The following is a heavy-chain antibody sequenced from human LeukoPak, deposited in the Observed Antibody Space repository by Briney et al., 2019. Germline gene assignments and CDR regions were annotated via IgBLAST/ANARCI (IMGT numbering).Heavy chain of an antibody. V-gene: IGHV4-61*02. CDR3: ARGPYSYDSSGAFDI. D-gene: IGHD3-22*01. J-gene: IGHJ3*02. Sequence: SQTLSLTCTVSGDSISSGDYYWSWIRQPAGKGLEWIGRISSSGSTNYNPSLKSRVTISVDTSKSQFSLKLSSVTAADTAVYFCARGPYSYDSSGAFDIWGQGTMVTVSS. CDR2: ISSSGST. CDR1: GDSISSGDYY.